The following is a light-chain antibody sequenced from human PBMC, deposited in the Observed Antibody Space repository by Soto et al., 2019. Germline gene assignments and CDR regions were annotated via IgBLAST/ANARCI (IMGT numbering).Light chain of an antibody. J-gene: IGLJ2*01. V-gene: IGLV1-40*01. CDR1: SSSIGAGYD. CDR2: GNS. Sequence: QSVLTQPPSVSGAPGQRVTISCTGSSSSIGAGYDVHWYQQLPGTAPKLLIYGNSNRPSGVPDRFSGSKSGTSASLAITGLQAEDEAYYYCQSYDSSLSGYVVFGGGTKLAVL. CDR3: QSYDSSLSGYVV.